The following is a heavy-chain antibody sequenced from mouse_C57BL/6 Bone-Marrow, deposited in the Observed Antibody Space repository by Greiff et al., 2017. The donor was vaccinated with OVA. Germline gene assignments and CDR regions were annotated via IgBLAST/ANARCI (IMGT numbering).Heavy chain of an antibody. CDR3: ARGETWYDYPWFAY. CDR1: GYTFTGYW. V-gene: IGHV1-9*01. Sequence: QVQLQQSGAELMKPGASVKLSCKATGYTFTGYWIEWVKQRPGHGLEWIGEILPGSGSTNYNEKFKGKATFTADTSSNTAYMQLSSLTTEYSAIYYCARGETWYDYPWFAYWGQGTLVTVSA. D-gene: IGHD2-4*01. J-gene: IGHJ3*01. CDR2: ILPGSGST.